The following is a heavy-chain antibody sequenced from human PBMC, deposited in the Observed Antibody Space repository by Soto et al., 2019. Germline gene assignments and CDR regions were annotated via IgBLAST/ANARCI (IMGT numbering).Heavy chain of an antibody. CDR1: GGSISSSSYY. V-gene: IGHV4-39*01. Sequence: PSETLSLTCTVSGGSISSSSYYWGWIRQPPGKGLEWIGSIYYSGSTYYNPSLKSRVTISVDTSKNQFSLKLSSVTAADTAMYYCASPSNYGGNSRVYYYGMDVWGQGTTVTVSS. CDR2: IYYSGST. CDR3: ASPSNYGGNSRVYYYGMDV. D-gene: IGHD4-17*01. J-gene: IGHJ6*02.